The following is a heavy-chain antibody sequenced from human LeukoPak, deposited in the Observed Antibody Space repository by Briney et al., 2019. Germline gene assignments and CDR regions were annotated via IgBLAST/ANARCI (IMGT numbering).Heavy chain of an antibody. CDR2: IYHSGGT. J-gene: IGHJ6*03. V-gene: IGHV4-4*02. CDR1: GGSISSSTNW. CDR3: ARVIKTIAPAGTRWGERRSFYYMDV. Sequence: PSETLSLTCAVSGGSISSSTNWWSWVRQPPGKGLEWIGEIYHSGGTYYNPSLKSRVTISVDTSNNQLSLKLNSVTAADTAVYYCARVIKTIAPAGTRWGERRSFYYMDVWGKGTTVTISS. D-gene: IGHD6-13*01.